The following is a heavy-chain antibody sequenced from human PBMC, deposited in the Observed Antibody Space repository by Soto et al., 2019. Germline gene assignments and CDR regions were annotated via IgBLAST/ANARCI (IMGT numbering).Heavy chain of an antibody. J-gene: IGHJ4*02. CDR3: ARDGGVSLPSH. D-gene: IGHD2-15*01. CDR1: GGSIRSYY. V-gene: IGHV4-59*01. CDR2: IYYSGST. Sequence: SETLSLTCTVSGGSIRSYYWSWIRQPPGKGLEWIGYIYYSGSTNYNPSLKSRVTISVDTSKNQFSLKLSSVTAADTAVYYCARDGGVSLPSHWGQGTLVTVS.